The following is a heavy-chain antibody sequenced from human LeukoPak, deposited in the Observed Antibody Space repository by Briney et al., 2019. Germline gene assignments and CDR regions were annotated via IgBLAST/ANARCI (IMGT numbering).Heavy chain of an antibody. CDR2: LNYSGST. CDR1: GGSISSSCYC. V-gene: IGHV4-39*07. Sequence: SETLSLTCTVSGGSISSSCYCWGWIRQPPGQGLEWVGSLNYSGSTYYNPSLKSRVTISVDTSKNQFSLKLRSVTAADTAVYYCARVGGITMIVVLITDAFDIWGQGTMVTVSS. J-gene: IGHJ3*02. D-gene: IGHD3-22*01. CDR3: ARVGGITMIVVLITDAFDI.